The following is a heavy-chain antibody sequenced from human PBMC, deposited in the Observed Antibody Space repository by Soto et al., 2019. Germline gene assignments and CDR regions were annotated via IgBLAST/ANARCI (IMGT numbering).Heavy chain of an antibody. CDR3: ARGLRPYCSSTSCHTGFDY. J-gene: IGHJ4*02. Sequence: PSETLSLTCAVYGGSFSGYYWSWIRQPPGKGLEWIGEINHSGSTNYNPSLKSRVTISVDTSKNQFSLKLSSVTAADTAVYYCARGLRPYCSSTSCHTGFDYWGQGTLVTVSS. CDR2: INHSGST. CDR1: GGSFSGYY. D-gene: IGHD2-2*01. V-gene: IGHV4-34*01.